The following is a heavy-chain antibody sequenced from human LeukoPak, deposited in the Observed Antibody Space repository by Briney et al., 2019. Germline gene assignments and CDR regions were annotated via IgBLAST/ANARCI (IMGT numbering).Heavy chain of an antibody. J-gene: IGHJ3*02. V-gene: IGHV4-59*06. CDR3: ARGAFNYYDSSGFSNDAFDI. D-gene: IGHD3-22*01. CDR1: GGSISSYY. Sequence: PSETLSLTCTVSGGSISSYYWSWIRQPPGKGLQWIAYISYSGSTYYNPSLKSRVTTSVDTSKSHFSLKLSSVTAADTAVYYCARGAFNYYDSSGFSNDAFDIWGQGTMVTVSS. CDR2: ISYSGST.